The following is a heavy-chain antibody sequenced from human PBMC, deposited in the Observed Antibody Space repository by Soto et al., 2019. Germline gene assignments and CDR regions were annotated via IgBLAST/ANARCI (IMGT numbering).Heavy chain of an antibody. D-gene: IGHD3-10*01. CDR2: IIPVFATT. CDR3: ARVSAFGGPDWFGT. J-gene: IGHJ5*02. V-gene: IGHV1-69*01. Sequence: QVQLVQSGAEVKKPGSSVKVSCKASGGTFNRYAFNWVRQAPGQGLEWMGGIIPVFATTNYAQKFQDRVTITADDSTSTAYMELSSLTSDDTAVYYCARVSAFGGPDWFGTWGQGTLVTVSS. CDR1: GGTFNRYA.